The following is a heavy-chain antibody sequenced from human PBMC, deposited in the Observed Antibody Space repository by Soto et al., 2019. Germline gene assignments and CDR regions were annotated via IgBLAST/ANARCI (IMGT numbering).Heavy chain of an antibody. CDR1: GYSFTSYA. Sequence: QVPLVQSGAEVKKPGASVKVSCKASGYSFTSYAMHWVRQAPGQRLEWMGWINAGNGNTKYSEKFQGRVTTTRDTSASTAYMELSSLRSEDTAVYFSARDRGWYYFDYWGQGTLVTVSS. V-gene: IGHV1-3*01. CDR3: ARDRGWYYFDY. D-gene: IGHD6-19*01. J-gene: IGHJ4*02. CDR2: INAGNGNT.